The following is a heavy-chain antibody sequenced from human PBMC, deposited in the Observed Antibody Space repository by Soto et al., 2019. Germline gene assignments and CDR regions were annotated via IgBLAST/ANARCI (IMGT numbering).Heavy chain of an antibody. V-gene: IGHV4-39*01. D-gene: IGHD2-15*01. CDR2: IYYSGST. J-gene: IGHJ5*02. Sequence: QLQLQESGPGLVKPSETLSLTCTVSGGSISSSSYYWGWIRQPPGKGLEWIGRIYYSGSTYYNPSLKSRVTISVDTSKNQFSLKLSSVTAADTAVYYCARHVGIVRAWFDPWGQGTLVTVSS. CDR1: GGSISSSSYY. CDR3: ARHVGIVRAWFDP.